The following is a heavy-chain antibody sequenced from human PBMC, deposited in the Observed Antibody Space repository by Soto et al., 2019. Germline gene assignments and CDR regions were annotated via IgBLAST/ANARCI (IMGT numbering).Heavy chain of an antibody. Sequence: GGSLRLSCAASGFTFSSYTMNWVRQAPGKGLEWVSSISSGSSYIYYAGSVKGRFTISRDNAKNSLFLQMNSLRADDTAVYYCARDILSGGAYPDSWGQGTKVTVSS. D-gene: IGHD3-10*01. V-gene: IGHV3-21*01. CDR1: GFTFSSYT. J-gene: IGHJ5*01. CDR2: ISSGSSYI. CDR3: ARDILSGGAYPDS.